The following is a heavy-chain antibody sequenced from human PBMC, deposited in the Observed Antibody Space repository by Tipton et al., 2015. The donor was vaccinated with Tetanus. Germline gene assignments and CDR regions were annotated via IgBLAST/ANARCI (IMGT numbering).Heavy chain of an antibody. J-gene: IGHJ4*02. CDR1: GGSISSGNW. Sequence: SLRLSCAVSGGSISSGNWWSWVRQSPGKGLEWIGEIHQSGSTSYNPSLKSRVSMSVDKSKNEFSLKLNYVTAADSAIYYCARGPKHWVAAGQVCWGQGTRVTVSS. CDR3: ARGPKHWVAAGQVC. CDR2: IHQSGST. D-gene: IGHD6-25*01. V-gene: IGHV4-4*02.